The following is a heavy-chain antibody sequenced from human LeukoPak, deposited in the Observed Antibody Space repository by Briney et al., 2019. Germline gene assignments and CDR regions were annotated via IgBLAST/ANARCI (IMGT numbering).Heavy chain of an antibody. CDR1: GYTFTGYY. CDR2: INPNSGGT. D-gene: IGHD3-3*02. Sequence: ASVKVFCKASGYTFTGYYMHWVRQAPGQGLEWMGWINPNSGGTNYAQKFQGRVTMTRDTSISTAYMELSRLRSDDTAVYYCARVPIFGVVIRWYDPWGQGTLVTVSS. V-gene: IGHV1-2*02. CDR3: ARVPIFGVVIRWYDP. J-gene: IGHJ5*02.